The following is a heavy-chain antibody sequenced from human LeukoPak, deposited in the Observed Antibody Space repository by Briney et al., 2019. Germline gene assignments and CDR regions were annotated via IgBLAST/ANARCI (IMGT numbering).Heavy chain of an antibody. D-gene: IGHD4-17*01. V-gene: IGHV4-59*12. CDR1: GGSISSYY. Sequence: SETLSLTCTVSGGSISSYYWSWIRQPPGKGLEWIGYIYYSGSTNYNPSLKSRVTISVDTSKNQFSLKLSSVTAADTAVYYCARGTVTRNLGYYYYMDVWGKGTTVTVSS. CDR3: ARGTVTRNLGYYYYMDV. J-gene: IGHJ6*03. CDR2: IYYSGST.